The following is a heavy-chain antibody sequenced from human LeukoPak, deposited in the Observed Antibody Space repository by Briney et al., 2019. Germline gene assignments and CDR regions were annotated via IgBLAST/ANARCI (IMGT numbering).Heavy chain of an antibody. CDR3: AKSGRDYYGFYCYGMDV. Sequence: PGGSLRLSCAASGFTFSSYGMHWVRQAPGKGLEWVAVISYDGSNKYYADSVKGRFTISRDNSKNTLYLQMNSLRAEDTAVYYCAKSGRDYYGFYCYGMDVWGQGTTVTVSS. V-gene: IGHV3-30*18. CDR1: GFTFSSYG. D-gene: IGHD3-10*01. J-gene: IGHJ6*02. CDR2: ISYDGSNK.